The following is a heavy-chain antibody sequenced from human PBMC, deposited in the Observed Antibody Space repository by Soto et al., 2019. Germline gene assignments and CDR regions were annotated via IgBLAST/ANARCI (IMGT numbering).Heavy chain of an antibody. D-gene: IGHD6-13*01. CDR1: GFTFSSYG. J-gene: IGHJ6*02. V-gene: IGHV3-33*01. Sequence: QVQLVESGGGVVQPGRSLRLSCAASGFTFSSYGMHWVRQAPGEGLEWVAVIWYDGSNKYYADSVKGRFTISRDNSKNTLYLQMNSLRAEDTAVYYCARDQGIAAAFLRRYYYYGMDVWGQGTTVTVSS. CDR2: IWYDGSNK. CDR3: ARDQGIAAAFLRRYYYYGMDV.